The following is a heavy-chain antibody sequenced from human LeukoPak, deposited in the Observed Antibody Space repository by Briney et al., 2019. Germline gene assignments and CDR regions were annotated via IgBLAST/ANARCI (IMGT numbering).Heavy chain of an antibody. CDR2: IKEDGSER. J-gene: IGHJ4*02. V-gene: IGHV3-7*01. CDR1: GCTFSSYW. D-gene: IGHD3/OR15-3a*01. Sequence: PGGSLRLSCAASGCTFSSYWMSWVRQAPGKGLEWVANIKEDGSERNYVDSVKGRFTSSRDDAKKSLFLQMSSLRTEDTAVYYCAPMIFGGGFDYWGQGTLVTVSS. CDR3: APMIFGGGFDY.